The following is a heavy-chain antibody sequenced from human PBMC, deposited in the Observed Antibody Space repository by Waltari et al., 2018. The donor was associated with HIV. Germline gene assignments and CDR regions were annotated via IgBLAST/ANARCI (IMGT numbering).Heavy chain of an antibody. CDR2: IYPADSDT. CDR1: GYSFPTYW. V-gene: IGHV5-51*01. Sequence: EVQLVQSGAEVKKPGESLKISCKGSGYSFPTYWIGWVRQMPGKGLEWMGVIYPADSDTRYSPSCQVQVTISADKSISTAYLQWSSLKASDTAIYYCARRGTGYYFDYWGQGTLVTVSS. J-gene: IGHJ4*02. CDR3: ARRGTGYYFDY. D-gene: IGHD6-19*01.